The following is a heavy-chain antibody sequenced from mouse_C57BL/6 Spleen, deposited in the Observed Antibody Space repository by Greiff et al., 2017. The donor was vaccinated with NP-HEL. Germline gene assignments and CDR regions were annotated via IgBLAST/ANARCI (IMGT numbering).Heavy chain of an antibody. V-gene: IGHV1-42*01. J-gene: IGHJ2*01. Sequence: EVKLMESGPELVKPGASVKISCKASGYSFTGYYMNWVKQSPEKSLEWIGEINPSTGGTTYNQKFKAKATLTVDKSSSTAYMQLKSLTSEDSAVYYCTREWADYWGQGTTLTVSS. CDR3: TREWADY. CDR1: GYSFTGYY. CDR2: INPSTGGT.